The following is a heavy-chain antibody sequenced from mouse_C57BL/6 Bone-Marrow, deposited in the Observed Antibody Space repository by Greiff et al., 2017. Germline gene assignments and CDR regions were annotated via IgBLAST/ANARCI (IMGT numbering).Heavy chain of an antibody. D-gene: IGHD2-4*01. CDR3: ARPYDYGAWFAY. CDR1: GFTFSDYY. V-gene: IGHV5-12*01. CDR2: ISNGGGST. J-gene: IGHJ3*01. Sequence: EVMLVESGGGLVQPGGSLKLSCAASGFTFSDYYMYWVRQTPEKRLEWVAYISNGGGSTYYPDTVKGRFTISRDNAKNTLYLQMSRLKSEDTAMYYCARPYDYGAWFAYWGQGTLVTASA.